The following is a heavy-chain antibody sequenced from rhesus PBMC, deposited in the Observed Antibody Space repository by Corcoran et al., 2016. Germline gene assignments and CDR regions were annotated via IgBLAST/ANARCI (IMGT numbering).Heavy chain of an antibody. D-gene: IGHD5-24*01. CDR2: RRNKANGVTA. V-gene: IGHV3S22*01. CDR3: ARGINTWVFDY. J-gene: IGHJ4*01. Sequence: EVQLVESGGGLVQPGGSLRLSCAASGFIFSDYYMSWVRQAPGKGPEWVVLRRNKANGVTAEYAASVKGRFTISRDDSKSIASLQMNSLKTEDTAVYYCARGINTWVFDYWGQGVLVTVSS. CDR1: GFIFSDYY.